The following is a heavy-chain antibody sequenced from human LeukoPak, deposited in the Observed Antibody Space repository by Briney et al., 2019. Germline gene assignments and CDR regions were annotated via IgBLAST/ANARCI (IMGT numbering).Heavy chain of an antibody. Sequence: ASVKVSCKASGYTFTSYGISWVRQAPGQGLEWMGWINTNTGNPTYAQGFTGRFVFSLDTSVSTAYLQISSLKTDDTAVYYCARDGTGDFDYWGQGTLVTVSS. J-gene: IGHJ4*02. CDR1: GYTFTSYG. V-gene: IGHV7-4-1*02. CDR3: ARDGTGDFDY. CDR2: INTNTGNP. D-gene: IGHD7-27*01.